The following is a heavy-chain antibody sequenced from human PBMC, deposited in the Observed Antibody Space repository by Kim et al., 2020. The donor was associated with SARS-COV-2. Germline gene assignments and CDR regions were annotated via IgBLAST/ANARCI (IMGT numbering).Heavy chain of an antibody. CDR3: ARRHHYGDPRYFDY. CDR1: GGSFSGYY. V-gene: IGHV4-34*01. D-gene: IGHD4-17*01. CDR2: INHSGST. J-gene: IGHJ4*02. Sequence: SETLSLTCAVYGGSFSGYYWSWIRQPPGKGLEWIGEINHSGSTNYNPSLKSRVTISVDTSKNQFSLKLSSVTAADTAVYYCARRHHYGDPRYFDYWGQGTLVTVSS.